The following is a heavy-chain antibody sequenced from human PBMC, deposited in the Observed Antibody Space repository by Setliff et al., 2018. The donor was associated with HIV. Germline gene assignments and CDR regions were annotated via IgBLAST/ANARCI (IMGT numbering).Heavy chain of an antibody. CDR1: GGTFSSYA. J-gene: IGHJ4*02. D-gene: IGHD3-9*01. CDR3: ASRPITYYDILTGYYYFDY. V-gene: IGHV1-69*13. Sequence: RASVKVSCKASGGTFSSYATSWVRQAPGQGLEWMGGIIPIFGTANYAQKFQGRVTITADESTSTAYMELSSLRSEDTAVYYCASRPITYYDILTGYYYFDYWGQGTLVTVSS. CDR2: IIPIFGTA.